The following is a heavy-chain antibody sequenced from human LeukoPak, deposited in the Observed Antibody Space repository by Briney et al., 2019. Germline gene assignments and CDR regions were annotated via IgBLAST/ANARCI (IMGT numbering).Heavy chain of an antibody. J-gene: IGHJ4*02. CDR1: GFTFSSYA. CDR2: ISYDGSNK. V-gene: IGHV3-30*04. D-gene: IGHD6-13*01. CDR3: ARGSSSWLEKFNY. Sequence: GGSLRLSCAASGFTFSSYAMHWVRQAPGKGLEWVAAISYDGSNKYSADSVKGRFTISRDNSKNTLYLQMNSLRAEDTAVYYCARGSSSWLEKFNYWGQGTLVTVSS.